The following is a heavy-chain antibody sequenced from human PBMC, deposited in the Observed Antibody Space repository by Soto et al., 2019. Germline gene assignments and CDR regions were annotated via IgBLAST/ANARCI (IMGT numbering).Heavy chain of an antibody. J-gene: IGHJ4*02. D-gene: IGHD2-8*01. Sequence: LETLSLTCTVSGSSISSSYWSWIRQPAGKGLEWIGRIYTPGNTNSNPSVNYNPSLKSRVTMSVDSSKNQFSLNLNSVNAAETAVYDGARSVSSWCIFDCWGQGTLVTVSS. CDR3: ARSVSSWCIFDC. CDR2: IYTPGNT. V-gene: IGHV4-4*07. CDR1: GSSISSSY.